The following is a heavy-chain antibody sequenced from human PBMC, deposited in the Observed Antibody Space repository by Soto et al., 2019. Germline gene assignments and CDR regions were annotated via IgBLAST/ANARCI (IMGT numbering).Heavy chain of an antibody. J-gene: IGHJ4*02. D-gene: IGHD1-26*01. CDR1: LFTFSSYS. Sequence: SLRLSCSASLFTFSSYSMNWVRQAPGKGLEWVSYISSSSTIYYADSVKGRFTISRDNAKNSLYLQMNSLRAEDTAVYYCGVRREPTRQFDYWGQGTLVTVSS. V-gene: IGHV3-48*01. CDR3: GVRREPTRQFDY. CDR2: ISSSSTI.